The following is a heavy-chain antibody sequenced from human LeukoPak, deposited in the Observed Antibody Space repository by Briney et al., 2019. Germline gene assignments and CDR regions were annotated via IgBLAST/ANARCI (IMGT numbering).Heavy chain of an antibody. D-gene: IGHD3-10*01. J-gene: IGHJ4*02. CDR2: INHSGST. CDR3: ARRVKPYGSGSYYGY. Sequence: SETLSLTCTVSGGSISSSSYYWSWIRRPPGKGLEWIGEINHSGSTNYNPSLKSRVTISVDTSKNQFSLKLSSVSAADTAVYYCARRVKPYGSGSYYGYWGQGTLVTVSS. V-gene: IGHV4-39*07. CDR1: GGSISSSSYY.